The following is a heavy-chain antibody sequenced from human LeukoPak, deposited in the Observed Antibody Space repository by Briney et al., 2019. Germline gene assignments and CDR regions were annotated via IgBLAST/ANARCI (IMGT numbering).Heavy chain of an antibody. CDR1: GYTFTSYG. V-gene: IGHV1-18*01. CDR2: ISAYNGNT. CDR3: ARDYYDSSGSFYYYYGMDV. D-gene: IGHD3-22*01. Sequence: GASVKVSCKASGYTFTSYGISWVRQALGQGLEWMGWISAYNGNTNYAQKLQGRVTMTTDTSTSTAYMELRSLRSDDTAVYYCARDYYDSSGSFYYYYGMDVWGQGTTVTVSS. J-gene: IGHJ6*02.